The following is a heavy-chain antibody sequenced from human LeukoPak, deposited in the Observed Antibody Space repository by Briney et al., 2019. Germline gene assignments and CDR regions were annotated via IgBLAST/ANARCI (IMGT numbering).Heavy chain of an antibody. V-gene: IGHV3-53*01. CDR2: IYSGGST. J-gene: IGHJ4*02. D-gene: IGHD6-6*01. CDR1: GFTVSSNY. Sequence: GGSLRLSCAASGFTVSSNYMGWVRQAPGKGLEWVSVIYSGGSTYYADSVKGRFTISRDNSKNTLYLQMNSLRAEDTAVYYCARGIIAARYFDYWGQGTLVTVSS. CDR3: ARGIIAARYFDY.